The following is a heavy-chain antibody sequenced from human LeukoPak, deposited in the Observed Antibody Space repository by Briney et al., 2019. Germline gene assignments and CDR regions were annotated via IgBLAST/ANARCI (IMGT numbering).Heavy chain of an antibody. CDR3: ARGRLFVP. J-gene: IGHJ5*02. Sequence: GGSLRLSCAASGFTFSIYEMNWVRQAPGKGLEWVSVISGTGSTIHFADSVNGRYTISRDNAKNLLYQQMNLMSGEDTAVYYCARGRLFVPWGQGGLVSVSS. V-gene: IGHV3-48*03. CDR2: ISGTGSTI. D-gene: IGHD3-16*01. CDR1: GFTFSIYE.